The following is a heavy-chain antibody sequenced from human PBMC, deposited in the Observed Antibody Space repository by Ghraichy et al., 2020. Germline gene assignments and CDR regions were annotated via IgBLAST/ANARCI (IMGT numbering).Heavy chain of an antibody. CDR1: GFTFSSYE. V-gene: IGHV3-48*03. CDR2: ISSSGSTI. Sequence: GGSLRLSCAASGFTFSSYEMNWVRQAPGKGLEWVSYISSSGSTIYYADSVKGRFTISRDNAKNSLYLQMNSLRAEDTAVYYCARGDYGDYIVGYYYGMDVWGQGTTVTVSS. J-gene: IGHJ6*02. CDR3: ARGDYGDYIVGYYYGMDV. D-gene: IGHD4-17*01.